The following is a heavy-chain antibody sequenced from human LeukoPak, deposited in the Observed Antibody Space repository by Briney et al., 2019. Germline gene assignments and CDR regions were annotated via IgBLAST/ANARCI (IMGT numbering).Heavy chain of an antibody. D-gene: IGHD3-22*01. CDR3: ARAPYDLALFDY. V-gene: IGHV4-39*01. J-gene: IGHJ4*02. Sequence: SETLSLTCTVSGGSISSSSYYWGWIRQPPGKGLEWIGSIYYSGSTYYNPSLKSRVAISVDTSKNQFSLKLSSVTAADTAVYYCARAPYDLALFDYWGQGTLVTVSS. CDR2: IYYSGST. CDR1: GGSISSSSYY.